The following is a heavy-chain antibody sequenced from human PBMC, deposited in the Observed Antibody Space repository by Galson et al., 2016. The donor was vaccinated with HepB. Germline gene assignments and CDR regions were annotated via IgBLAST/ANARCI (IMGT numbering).Heavy chain of an antibody. J-gene: IGHJ4*02. CDR1: GGSISSGDHY. V-gene: IGHV4-30-4*01. CDR2: IYYSGST. CDR3: AGADYGGCLAY. Sequence: NLSLTCTVSGGSISSGDHYWSWVRQPPGKGLKWIGYIYYSGSTSYNPSLKSRLAISVDRSKNQFSLMLSSVTAADTTVYYCAGADYGGCLAYWGQGSLVTVSS. D-gene: IGHD4-23*01.